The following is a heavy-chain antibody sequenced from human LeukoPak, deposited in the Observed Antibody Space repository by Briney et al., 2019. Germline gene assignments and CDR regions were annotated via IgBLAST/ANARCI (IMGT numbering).Heavy chain of an antibody. J-gene: IGHJ3*02. CDR2: ISGSSYNI. CDR1: GFTFSSHE. Sequence: GGSLRLSCAASGFTFSSHEMNWVRQAPGKGLEWVSYISGSSYNIYYADSVQGRFTISRDNAKNSLYLQMNSLRAEDTAVYHCVRENFGDYGDAFDIWGQGTMVTVSS. CDR3: VRENFGDYGDAFDI. D-gene: IGHD4-17*01. V-gene: IGHV3-48*03.